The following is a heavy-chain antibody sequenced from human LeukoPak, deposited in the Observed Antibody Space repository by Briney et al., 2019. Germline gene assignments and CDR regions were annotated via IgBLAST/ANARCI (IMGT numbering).Heavy chain of an antibody. J-gene: IGHJ4*02. CDR1: GYTFTGYY. CDR2: INPNSGGT. V-gene: IGHV1-2*02. Sequence: ASVKVSCKASGYTFTGYYMHWVRQAPGQGLEWMGWINPNSGGTNYAQKFQGRVTMTRDTSISTAYMELSRLRSDDTAVYYCARGRSGRCFDWLLKLDNDYWGQGTLVTVSS. D-gene: IGHD3-9*01. CDR3: ARGRSGRCFDWLLKLDNDY.